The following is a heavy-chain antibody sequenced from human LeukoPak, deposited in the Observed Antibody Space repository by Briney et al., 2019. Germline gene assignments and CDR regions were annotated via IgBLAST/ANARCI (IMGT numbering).Heavy chain of an antibody. J-gene: IGHJ6*03. CDR2: VNHSGRT. V-gene: IGHV4-34*01. Sequence: SETLSLTCAVYGRSFSGYYWSWVRQPPGKGLNGRGEVNHSGRTSCNPSLKSRVTISADTSKNQFSLRMTSLTAADTAVYYCARGIRGVIITTNYYNMDVWGPGTTVTVSS. D-gene: IGHD3-10*01. CDR3: ARGIRGVIITTNYYNMDV. CDR1: GRSFSGYY.